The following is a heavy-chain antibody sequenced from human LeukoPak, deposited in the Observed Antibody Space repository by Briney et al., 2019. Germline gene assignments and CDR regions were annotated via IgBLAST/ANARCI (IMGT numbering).Heavy chain of an antibody. Sequence: ASVKVSCKASGYTFTGYYMHWVRQAPGQGLEWMGWINPNSGGTNYAQKFQGRVTMTRDTSISTAFMELSRLRSDDTAVYYCARAGEKWVNRDYYFDYWGQGTLVTVSS. J-gene: IGHJ4*02. CDR2: INPNSGGT. V-gene: IGHV1-2*02. CDR1: GYTFTGYY. D-gene: IGHD2-21*02. CDR3: ARAGEKWVNRDYYFDY.